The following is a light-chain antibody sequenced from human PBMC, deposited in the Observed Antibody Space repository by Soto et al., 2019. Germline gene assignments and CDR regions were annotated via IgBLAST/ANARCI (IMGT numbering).Light chain of an antibody. CDR1: SSNIGSNT. CDR3: ASWDDSLNGYV. Sequence: QSVLTQPPSASGTPGQRVTISCSGSSSNIGSNTVNWYQQRPGTAPKLLIYSNNQRPSGVPDRFSGSKSGTSASLAISGLQSEDEAEYYCASWDDSLNGYVFGTGTKLTVL. J-gene: IGLJ1*01. V-gene: IGLV1-44*01. CDR2: SNN.